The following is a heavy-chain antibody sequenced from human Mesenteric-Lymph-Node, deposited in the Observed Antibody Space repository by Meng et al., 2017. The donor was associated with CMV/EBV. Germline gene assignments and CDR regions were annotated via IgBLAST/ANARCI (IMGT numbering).Heavy chain of an antibody. J-gene: IGHJ4*02. D-gene: IGHD3-22*01. Sequence: SFSGYYWTWIRQPPGKGLEWIGEINESGSPNYNPSLRSRVTISVDTSENQFSLKLNSVTAADMAVYFCARGPPTYYDGSSGYYFFDYWGQGTLVTVSS. CDR1: SFSGYY. CDR2: INESGSP. CDR3: ARGPPTYYDGSSGYYFFDY. V-gene: IGHV4-34*01.